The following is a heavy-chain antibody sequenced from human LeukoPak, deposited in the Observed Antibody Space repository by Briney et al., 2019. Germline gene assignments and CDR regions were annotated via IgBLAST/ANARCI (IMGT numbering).Heavy chain of an antibody. V-gene: IGHV3-74*01. CDR2: VNSDGSTT. Sequence: TGGSLRLSCSASGFPFSNYWMHWVRQAPGKGLVWVSRVNSDGSTTNYADSVKGRFTISRDNAENTLYMRMNSLRPEDTAVYYCARGYYSSSRIDNWGQGTLVTVSS. D-gene: IGHD6-13*01. CDR3: ARGYYSSSRIDN. CDR1: GFPFSNYW. J-gene: IGHJ4*02.